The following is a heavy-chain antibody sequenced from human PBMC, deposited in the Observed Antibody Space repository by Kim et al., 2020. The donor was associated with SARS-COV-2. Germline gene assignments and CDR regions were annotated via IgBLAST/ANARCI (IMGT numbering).Heavy chain of an antibody. CDR3: ARSYQPLLYTSPFFDY. D-gene: IGHD2-2*02. J-gene: IGHJ4*02. CDR1: GGSISSGGYY. Sequence: SETLSLTCTVSGGSISSGGYYWSWIRQHPGKGLEWIGYIYYSGSTYYNPSLKSRVTISVDTSKNQFSLKLSSVTAADTAVYYCARSYQPLLYTSPFFDYWGEGTLVTVSS. V-gene: IGHV4-31*03. CDR2: IYYSGST.